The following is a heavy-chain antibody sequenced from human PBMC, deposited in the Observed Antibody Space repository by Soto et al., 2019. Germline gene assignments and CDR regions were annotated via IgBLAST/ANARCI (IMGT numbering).Heavy chain of an antibody. J-gene: IGHJ4*02. CDR2: ISAHNGNT. CDR3: ARGRYGDY. V-gene: IGHV1-18*01. D-gene: IGHD1-1*01. Sequence: QFHLVQSGAEVKKPGASVKVSCKASGYTFTSYGIPWVRQAPVQGLEWLGWISAHNGNTYYAQKLQGRVIVTRGTSTSTAYMELRSLISDDTAVYYCARGRYGDYWGQGALVTVYS. CDR1: GYTFTSYG.